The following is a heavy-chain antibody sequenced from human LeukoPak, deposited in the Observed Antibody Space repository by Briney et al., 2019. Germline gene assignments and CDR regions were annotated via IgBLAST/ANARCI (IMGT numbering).Heavy chain of an antibody. V-gene: IGHV3-15*01. CDR1: GFTFSNAW. CDR2: IKSKTDGGTT. D-gene: IGHD3-22*01. J-gene: IGHJ4*02. Sequence: PGGSLRLSCAASGFTFSNAWMSWVRQAPGKGLEWVGRIKSKTDGGTTDYAAPVKGRFTISRDDSKNTLYLQMNSLKTEDTAVYYCTTSYYYDSSGFGYWGQGTLVTVSS. CDR3: TTSYYYDSSGFGY.